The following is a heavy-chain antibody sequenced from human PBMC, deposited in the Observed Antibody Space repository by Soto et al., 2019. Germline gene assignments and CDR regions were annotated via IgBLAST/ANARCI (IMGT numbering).Heavy chain of an antibody. CDR3: ARLTKYDFWSGYYTGLYYYGMDV. CDR2: ISAYNGNT. D-gene: IGHD3-3*01. Sequence: ASVKVSCKASGYTFTSYGISWVRQAPGQGLEWMGWISAYNGNTNYAQKLQGRVTMTTDTSTSTAYMELRSLRSDDTAVYYCARLTKYDFWSGYYTGLYYYGMDVWGQGTTVTVSS. CDR1: GYTFTSYG. V-gene: IGHV1-18*01. J-gene: IGHJ6*02.